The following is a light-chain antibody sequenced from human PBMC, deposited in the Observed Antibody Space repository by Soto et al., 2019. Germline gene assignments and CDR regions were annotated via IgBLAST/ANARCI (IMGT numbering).Light chain of an antibody. J-gene: IGKJ3*01. CDR2: GAS. Sequence: EIVLTQSPATLSLSPGERATLSCRASQSVSSYLAWYQQKPGQAPRLLIYGASTRATGIPARFSGSGSGTEFTLTISSLQSEDFAVYYCQQYNNWPRGFTFGPGTKVDIK. CDR1: QSVSSY. CDR3: QQYNNWPRGFT. V-gene: IGKV3-15*01.